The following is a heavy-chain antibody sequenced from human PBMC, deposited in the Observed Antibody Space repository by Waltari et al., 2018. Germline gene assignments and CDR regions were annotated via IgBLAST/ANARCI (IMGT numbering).Heavy chain of an antibody. J-gene: IGHJ1*01. CDR2: IRYDGSNK. V-gene: IGHV3-30*02. CDR3: AKGPSEYSSGPPHLEYFQH. D-gene: IGHD6-19*01. Sequence: QVQLVESGGGVVQPGGSLRLSCAASGFTFSSYGMHWLPQAPGKGLEWVAFIRYDGSNKYYADSVKGRFTISRDNSKNTLYLQMNSLRAEDTAVYYCAKGPSEYSSGPPHLEYFQHWGQGTLVTVSS. CDR1: GFTFSSYG.